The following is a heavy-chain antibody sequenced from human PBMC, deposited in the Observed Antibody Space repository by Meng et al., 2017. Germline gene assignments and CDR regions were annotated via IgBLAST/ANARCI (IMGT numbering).Heavy chain of an antibody. CDR3: ARDGYGEYVGGYFQH. CDR1: GGSIRSSNW. D-gene: IGHD4-17*01. CDR2: IYHSGST. Sequence: VRVWESGPGLVKPSGSLSLTCGVSGGSIRSSNWWSWVRQPPGKGLEWIGEIYHSGSTNYNPSLKSRVTISVDKSKNQFSLKLSSVIAADTAVYYCARDGYGEYVGGYFQHWGQGTLVTVSS. V-gene: IGHV4-4*02. J-gene: IGHJ1*01.